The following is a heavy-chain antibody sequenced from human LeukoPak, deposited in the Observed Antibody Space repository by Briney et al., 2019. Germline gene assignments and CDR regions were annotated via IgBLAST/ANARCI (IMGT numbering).Heavy chain of an antibody. Sequence: GGSLRLSCAASGFTVSSNFMSWVRQAPGKGLEWVSLIYSGGSTYYADSVKGRFTISRDNSKNTLYLQMNTLRAEDTAVYYCAREVGSGSYLAHVFDIWGQGTMVTASS. V-gene: IGHV3-53*01. D-gene: IGHD1-26*01. CDR2: IYSGGST. CDR1: GFTVSSNF. CDR3: AREVGSGSYLAHVFDI. J-gene: IGHJ3*02.